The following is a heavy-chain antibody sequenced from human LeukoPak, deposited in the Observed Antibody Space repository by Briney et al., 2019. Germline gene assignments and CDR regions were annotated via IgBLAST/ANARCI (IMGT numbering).Heavy chain of an antibody. Sequence: GGSLRLSCGASGFTFSSSAMPWVRQGPGKGLEWVAYIAHHGNSKYYADSVKGRFTISRDNSKGSLYLQMNSLRADDTAVYYCAKDGSWSCTDWGQGTLVRVSS. V-gene: IGHV3-30*02. D-gene: IGHD2-8*02. CDR2: IAHHGNSK. J-gene: IGHJ4*02. CDR1: GFTFSSSA. CDR3: AKDGSWSCTD.